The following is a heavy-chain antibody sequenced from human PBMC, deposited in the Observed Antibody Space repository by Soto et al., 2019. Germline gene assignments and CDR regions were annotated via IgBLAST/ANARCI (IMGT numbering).Heavy chain of an antibody. CDR3: ARASYSSSFRARFSGYVGAFDI. J-gene: IGHJ3*02. CDR2: IKYSGST. Sequence: SEPLSHTCTVSDGSISSGGYYWRWISQHPGKGLEWIGYIKYSGSTYYNQSLKSRVTISVDTSKNQFSLKLSSVTAADTAVYYCARASYSSSFRARFSGYVGAFDIWGQGTMVTVSS. V-gene: IGHV4-31*03. D-gene: IGHD6-6*01. CDR1: DGSISSGGYY.